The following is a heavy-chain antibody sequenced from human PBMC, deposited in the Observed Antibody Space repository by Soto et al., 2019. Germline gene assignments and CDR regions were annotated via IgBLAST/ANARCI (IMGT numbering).Heavy chain of an antibody. Sequence: QVQLVESGGGVVQPGRSLRLSCAASGFTFSSYGMHWVRHAPGKGLEWVAVIWYDGSNKYYADSVKGRFTISRDNSKNTLYLQINSLRAEDTAVYYCARVYIVVPHRVIDYWGQGTLVTVSS. V-gene: IGHV3-33*01. J-gene: IGHJ4*02. CDR3: ARVYIVVPHRVIDY. D-gene: IGHD2-2*01. CDR2: IWYDGSNK. CDR1: GFTFSSYG.